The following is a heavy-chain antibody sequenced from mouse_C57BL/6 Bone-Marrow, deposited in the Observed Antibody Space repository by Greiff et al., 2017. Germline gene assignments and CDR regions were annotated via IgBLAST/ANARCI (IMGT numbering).Heavy chain of an antibody. D-gene: IGHD2-1*01. J-gene: IGHJ4*01. Sequence: EVKLQESVAELVRPGASVKLSCTASGFNIKNTYMHWVKQRPEQGLEWIGRIDPANGNNTYDSKFQGKATLTAYTTSKTAYMRLSRLASADTAIYYCARSDGNLFYAMDYWGQGTSVTVSS. CDR2: IDPANGNN. V-gene: IGHV14-3*01. CDR3: ARSDGNLFYAMDY. CDR1: GFNIKNTY.